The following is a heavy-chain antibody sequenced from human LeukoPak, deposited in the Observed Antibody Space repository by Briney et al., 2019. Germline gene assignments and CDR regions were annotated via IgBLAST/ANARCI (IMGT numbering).Heavy chain of an antibody. CDR1: GSTFSDYY. Sequence: PGGSLRLSCAASGSTFSDYYMSWIRQAPGKGLEWVSYISSSGSTIYYADSVKGRFTISRDNAKNSLYLQMNSLRAEDTAVYYCARISRGVRGVPLYYYYYMDVWGKGTTVTVSS. D-gene: IGHD3-10*01. V-gene: IGHV3-11*01. CDR2: ISSSGSTI. CDR3: ARISRGVRGVPLYYYYYMDV. J-gene: IGHJ6*03.